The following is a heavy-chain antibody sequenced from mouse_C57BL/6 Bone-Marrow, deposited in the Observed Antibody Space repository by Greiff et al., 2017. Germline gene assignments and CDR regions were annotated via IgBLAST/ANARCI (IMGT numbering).Heavy chain of an antibody. J-gene: IGHJ2*01. Sequence: EVQLQQPGAELVKPGASVKMSCKASGYTFTSYWITWVKQRPEQGLEWIGWIDPENGDTEYASKFQGKATITADTSSNTAYLQLSSLTSEDTAVYYCTTTAHYFDYWGQGTTLTVSS. V-gene: IGHV14-4*01. CDR2: IDPENGDT. D-gene: IGHD1-2*01. CDR3: TTTAHYFDY. CDR1: GYTFTSYW.